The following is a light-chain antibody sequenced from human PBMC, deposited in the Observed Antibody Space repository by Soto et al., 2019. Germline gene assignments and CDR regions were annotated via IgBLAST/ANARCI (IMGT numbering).Light chain of an antibody. CDR2: AAS. CDR1: QGISSW. J-gene: IGKJ1*01. V-gene: IGKV1-12*01. Sequence: DIQMTQSPSSVSASVGDRVTITCRASQGISSWLVWYQQKAGKAPKLLIYAASNLQSGVPSRFSGSGSGTDFTLTISSLQYEDFATYYCQQTNSFSWTFGQGTKVEIK. CDR3: QQTNSFSWT.